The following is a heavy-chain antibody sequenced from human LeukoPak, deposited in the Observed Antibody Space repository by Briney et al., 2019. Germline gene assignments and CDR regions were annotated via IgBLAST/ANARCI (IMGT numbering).Heavy chain of an antibody. J-gene: IGHJ6*03. Sequence: PSETLSLTCTVSGGSISSYYWSWIRQPAGKGLEWIGRIYTSGSTNYNPSLKSRVTMSVDASKNQFSLKLSSVTAADTAVYYCARDQYSSSGGYYYYYMDVWGKGTTVTVSS. CDR2: IYTSGST. V-gene: IGHV4-4*07. CDR1: GGSISSYY. D-gene: IGHD6-13*01. CDR3: ARDQYSSSGGYYYYYMDV.